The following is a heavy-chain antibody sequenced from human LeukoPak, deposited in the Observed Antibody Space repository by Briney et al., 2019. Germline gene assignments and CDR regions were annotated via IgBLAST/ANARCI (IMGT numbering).Heavy chain of an antibody. J-gene: IGHJ5*02. V-gene: IGHV4-30-4*01. CDR3: ARAFLSGSYSRSWFDP. Sequence: SQTLSLTCTVAGGTISSGDYYWSWIRQPPGKGLEWIGYIYYSGSTYYNPSLKSRVTISVDTSKNQFSLKLSSVTAADTAVYYCARAFLSGSYSRSWFDPWSQGTLVTVSS. CDR1: GGTISSGDYY. D-gene: IGHD1-26*01. CDR2: IYYSGST.